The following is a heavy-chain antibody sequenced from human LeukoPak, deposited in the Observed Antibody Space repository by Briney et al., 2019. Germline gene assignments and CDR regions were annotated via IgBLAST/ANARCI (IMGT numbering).Heavy chain of an antibody. D-gene: IGHD4-11*01. CDR3: ARASVTYYYYYYMDV. CDR1: GGSITNYY. CDR2: IHYSGST. Sequence: PSETLSLTCTVSGGSITNYYWTWIRQPPGKGLEWIAYIHYSGSTNYNPSLKSRVTISVDTSKNQFSLKLSSVTAADTAVYYCARASVTYYYYYYMDVWGKGTTVTVSS. J-gene: IGHJ6*03. V-gene: IGHV4-59*01.